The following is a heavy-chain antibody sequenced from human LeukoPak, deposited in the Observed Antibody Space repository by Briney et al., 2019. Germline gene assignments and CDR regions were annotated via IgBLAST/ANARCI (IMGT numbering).Heavy chain of an antibody. D-gene: IGHD3-9*01. J-gene: IGHJ6*02. CDR2: ISDSGNT. CDR3: ARDASIGLDV. Sequence: GGSLRLSCAASGFMFGGYTISWVRPAPGKGLQWVSSISDSGNTYYAESLKGRITVSRDNAKNSLFLQMNSLRADDTAVYYCARDASIGLDVWGHGTTVTVSS. CDR1: GFMFGGYT. V-gene: IGHV3-21*01.